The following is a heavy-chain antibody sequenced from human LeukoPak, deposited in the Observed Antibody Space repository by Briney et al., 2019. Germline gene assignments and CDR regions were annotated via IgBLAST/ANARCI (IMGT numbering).Heavy chain of an antibody. Sequence: PSETLSLTCTVSGGSISSSNWWTWVRQPPGKGLEWIGNIYHSGSTKYNPSLKSRVTVSDDKSKNQFSLKLSSVTAADTAVYYCARIFRGAYFDYWGQGTLVTVSS. D-gene: IGHD3-10*01. V-gene: IGHV4-4*02. CDR1: GGSISSSNW. J-gene: IGHJ4*02. CDR2: IYHSGST. CDR3: ARIFRGAYFDY.